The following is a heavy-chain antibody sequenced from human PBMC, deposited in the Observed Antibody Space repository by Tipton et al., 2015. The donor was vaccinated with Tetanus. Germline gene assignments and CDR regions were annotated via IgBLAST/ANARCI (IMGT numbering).Heavy chain of an antibody. J-gene: IGHJ5*02. D-gene: IGHD6-19*01. CDR1: GGSISSYY. CDR2: IYTSEST. CDR3: AREHASAWVRSRTFNWFDP. Sequence: TLSLTCTVSGGSISSYYWSWIRQPAGKGLEWIGRIYTSESTNYNPSLKSRLTMSVDTSKNQFSLRLNSVTAADTAVYYCAREHASAWVRSRTFNWFDPWGQGTLVTVSS. V-gene: IGHV4-4*07.